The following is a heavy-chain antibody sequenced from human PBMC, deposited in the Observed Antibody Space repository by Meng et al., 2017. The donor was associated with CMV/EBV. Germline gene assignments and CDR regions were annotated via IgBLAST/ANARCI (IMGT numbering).Heavy chain of an antibody. V-gene: IGHV1-18*01. CDR3: TTVVGMIVVVI. Sequence: ASVKVSCKAPRNFFTRHAITWVRQAPGQGLEWMGWISAYNGNTNYAQKLQGRFTISRDDSKNTLYLQMNSLKTEDTAVYYCTTVVGMIVVVIWGQGTLVTVSS. J-gene: IGHJ4*02. CDR1: RNFFTRHA. CDR2: ISAYNGNT. D-gene: IGHD3-22*01.